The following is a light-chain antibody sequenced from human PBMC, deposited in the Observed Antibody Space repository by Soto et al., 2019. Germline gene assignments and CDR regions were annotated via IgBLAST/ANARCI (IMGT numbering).Light chain of an antibody. CDR3: QQYGSSTWT. J-gene: IGKJ1*01. CDR2: GAS. Sequence: VLTQSPGTLSLSPGERATLSCRASQSVSSSYLAWYQQKPGQAPRLLIYGASNRATGIPDRFSGSGSGTDFTLTISRLEPADFAVYYCQQYGSSTWTFGQGTKVDI. CDR1: QSVSSSY. V-gene: IGKV3-20*01.